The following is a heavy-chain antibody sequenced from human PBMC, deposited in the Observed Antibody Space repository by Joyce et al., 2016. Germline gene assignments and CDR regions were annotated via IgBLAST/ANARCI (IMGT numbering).Heavy chain of an antibody. CDR3: VREAGSWYGLDY. J-gene: IGHJ4*02. D-gene: IGHD6-13*01. V-gene: IGHV3-33*01. CDR2: IWLDGSNQ. CDR1: GFAFNNYG. Sequence: QEQVVESGGGVVQPGGSLRLSCEASGFAFNNYGMHWVRQAPGKGLEWVGVIWLDGSNQFYVDSVKGRFIISRDNSKNTLFLQMNSLRVEDTAVYYCVREAGSWYGLDYWGQGTVVTVSS.